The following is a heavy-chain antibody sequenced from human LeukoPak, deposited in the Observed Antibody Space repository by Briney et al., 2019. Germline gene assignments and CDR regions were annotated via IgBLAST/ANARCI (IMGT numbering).Heavy chain of an antibody. V-gene: IGHV1-2*02. J-gene: IGHJ5*02. CDR3: ARDSERYYYDSSGYYYNYLDA. CDR1: GYTFNGYY. CDR2: INPNTGDT. D-gene: IGHD3-22*01. Sequence: ASVNVSCKASGYTFNGYYIHWVRQAPGQGLEWMGWINPNTGDTKYAQKFQGRVTMTRTTSISIAYMDLSRLRSDDTAVYYCARDSERYYYDSSGYYYNYLDAWGQGRLVTVSS.